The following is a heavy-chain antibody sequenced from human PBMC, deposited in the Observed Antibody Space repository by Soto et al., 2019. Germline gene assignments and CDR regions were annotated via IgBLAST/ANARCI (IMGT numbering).Heavy chain of an antibody. Sequence: ASVKVSCKASGFTFTSYGISWVRQAPGQGLEWMAWISIYNDNTKYAQKFQGRITMTTDTSTTTAYMELRSLRSDDTAVYYCARETYYFGSGTYDDGMDVWGQGTTVTVSS. CDR3: ARETYYFGSGTYDDGMDV. V-gene: IGHV1-18*04. J-gene: IGHJ6*02. CDR1: GFTFTSYG. CDR2: ISIYNDNT. D-gene: IGHD3-10*01.